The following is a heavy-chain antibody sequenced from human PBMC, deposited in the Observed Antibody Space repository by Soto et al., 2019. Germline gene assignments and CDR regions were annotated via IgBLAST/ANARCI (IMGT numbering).Heavy chain of an antibody. CDR2: IWYGGSNK. V-gene: IGHV3-33*08. Sequence: GSLRLSCAASGFTFSGYWMGWVRQAPGKGLEWVAVIWYGGSNKYYADSVKGRFTISRDNSKNTLYLQMNSLGAEDTAVYYCARDFVVGGPTINYYYGMDVWGQGTTVTVSS. D-gene: IGHD1-26*01. CDR3: ARDFVVGGPTINYYYGMDV. J-gene: IGHJ6*02. CDR1: GFTFSGYW.